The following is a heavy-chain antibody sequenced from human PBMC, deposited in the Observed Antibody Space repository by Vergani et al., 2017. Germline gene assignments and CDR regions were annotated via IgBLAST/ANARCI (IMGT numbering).Heavy chain of an antibody. CDR1: GFTFSSYA. D-gene: IGHD3-10*01. CDR3: AEGDLITMVRGVHFDY. V-gene: IGHV3-23*01. CDR2: ISGSGGST. Sequence: EVQLLESGGGLVQPGGSLRLSCAASGFTFSSYAMSWVRQAPGKGLEWVSAISGSGGSTYYADSVKGRFTISRDNSKNTLYLQMNSLRAEDTAVYYCAEGDLITMVRGVHFDYWGQGTLVTVSS. J-gene: IGHJ4*02.